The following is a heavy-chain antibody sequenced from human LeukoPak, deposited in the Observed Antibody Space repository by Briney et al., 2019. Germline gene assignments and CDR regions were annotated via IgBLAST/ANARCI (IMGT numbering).Heavy chain of an antibody. CDR2: ISWNSGSI. V-gene: IGHV3-9*01. CDR3: AKDQQLVRGYFQH. Sequence: SLRLSCAASGFTFDDYAMHWVRQAPGKGLEWVSGISWNSGSIGYADSVKGRFTISRDNAKNSLYLQMNSLRAEDTALYYCAKDQQLVRGYFQHWGQGTLVTVSS. D-gene: IGHD6-13*01. CDR1: GFTFDDYA. J-gene: IGHJ1*01.